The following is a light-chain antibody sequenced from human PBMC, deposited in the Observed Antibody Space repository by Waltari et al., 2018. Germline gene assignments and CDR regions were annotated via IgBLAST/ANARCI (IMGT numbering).Light chain of an antibody. CDR2: RND. Sequence: QSVLTQPPSASGTPGQRVLISCSGSSSNIGADSVDWYQQFQGKAPKLLIYRNDHRPSGVPDRFSGCKSGTSASLALSGLQAEDEADYYCAAWDKILSAYVFGTGTKVTVL. CDR1: SSNIGADS. J-gene: IGLJ1*01. V-gene: IGLV1-44*01. CDR3: AAWDKILSAYV.